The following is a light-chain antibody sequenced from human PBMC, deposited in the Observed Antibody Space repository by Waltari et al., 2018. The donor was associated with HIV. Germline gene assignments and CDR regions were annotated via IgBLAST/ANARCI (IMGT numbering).Light chain of an antibody. CDR1: QDISIH. CDR2: DAS. CDR3: QQYNNVPT. V-gene: IGKV1-33*01. J-gene: IGKJ5*01. Sequence: DIQMTQSPSSLSASVGDRVTITCQASQDISIHLNWYQKKSGKAPKLLIYDASNLETGVPSRFSGSGSGTDFTFTISSLQPEDIGTYYCQQYNNVPTFGQGTRLEIK.